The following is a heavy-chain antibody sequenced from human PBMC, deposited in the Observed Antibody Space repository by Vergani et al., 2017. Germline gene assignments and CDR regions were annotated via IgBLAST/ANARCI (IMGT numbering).Heavy chain of an antibody. D-gene: IGHD3-10*01. CDR1: GGTFSSYA. CDR2: MIPIFGTA. V-gene: IGHV1-69*06. Sequence: QVQLVQSGAEVKKPGSSVKVSCKASGGTFSSYAISWVRQAPGQGLEWMGGMIPIFGTANYAQKFQVRVTITAEKSTSTAYMKLVSLRSADTAVYYCAGDHFWGSGCSNYYYYYGMDVWGQGTMVTVSS. J-gene: IGHJ6*02. CDR3: AGDHFWGSGCSNYYYYYGMDV.